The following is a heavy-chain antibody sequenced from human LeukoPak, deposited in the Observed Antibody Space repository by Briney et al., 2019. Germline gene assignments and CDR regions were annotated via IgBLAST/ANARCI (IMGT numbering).Heavy chain of an antibody. CDR1: GGSISSSNW. D-gene: IGHD3-10*01. J-gene: IGHJ5*02. V-gene: IGHV4-4*02. CDR2: ISHSGST. Sequence: PSGTLSLTCAVSGGSISSSNWWSWVRQPPGKGLEWIGEISHSGSTNDNPSLKSRVTRSVDKSKNQFSLKLSSVTAADTAVYYCARGRMVRGIRPNWFDAWGQGTLVTVSS. CDR3: ARGRMVRGIRPNWFDA.